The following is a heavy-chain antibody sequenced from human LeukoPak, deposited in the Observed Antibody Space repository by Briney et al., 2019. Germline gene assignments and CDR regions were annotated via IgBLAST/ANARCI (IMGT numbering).Heavy chain of an antibody. D-gene: IGHD2-2*02. Sequence: GGSLRLSCAASGFTFSSYSMNWVRRAPGKGLEWVSYISSSSSTIYYTDSVKGRFTISRDNSKNTLYLQMNSLRAEDTAVYYCASLYYHGMDVWGQGTTVTVSS. J-gene: IGHJ6*02. CDR3: ASLYYHGMDV. CDR1: GFTFSSYS. V-gene: IGHV3-48*01. CDR2: ISSSSSTI.